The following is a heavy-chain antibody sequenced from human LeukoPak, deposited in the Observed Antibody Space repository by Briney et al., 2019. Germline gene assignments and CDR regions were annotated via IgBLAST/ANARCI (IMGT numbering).Heavy chain of an antibody. CDR2: ISGSGGST. J-gene: IGHJ3*02. CDR3: AKDYSGLLWFGELPGTDAFDI. Sequence: GGSLRLSCAASGFTFSSYAMSWVRQAPGKGLEWVSAISGSGGSTYYADSVKGRFTISRDNSKNTLYLQMNSLRAEDTAVYYCAKDYSGLLWFGELPGTDAFDIWGQGTMVTVSS. V-gene: IGHV3-23*01. CDR1: GFTFSSYA. D-gene: IGHD3-10*01.